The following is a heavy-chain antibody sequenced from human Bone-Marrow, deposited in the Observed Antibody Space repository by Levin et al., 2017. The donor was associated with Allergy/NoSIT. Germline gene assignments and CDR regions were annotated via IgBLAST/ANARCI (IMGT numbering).Heavy chain of an antibody. Sequence: PGGSLRLSCAASGFTFGDYGFSWVRQAPGRGLEWVAFIRNIDYGGTTEYAASVKGRFTISRDDSKSIAYLQMNSLRTEDTAVYYCSRWITVIDYYYYYYMDVWGEGTTVTVPS. CDR1: GFTFGDYG. V-gene: IGHV3-49*04. J-gene: IGHJ6*03. CDR2: IRNIDYGGTT. CDR3: SRWITVIDYYYYYYMDV. D-gene: IGHD3-16*01.